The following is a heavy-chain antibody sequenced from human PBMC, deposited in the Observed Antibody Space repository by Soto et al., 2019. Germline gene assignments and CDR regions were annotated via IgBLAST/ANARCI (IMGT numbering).Heavy chain of an antibody. CDR3: TTDTSGYDLHDAFDI. Sequence: GGSLRLSCAASGFTFSNAWMSWVRQAPGKGLEWVGRIKSKTDGGTTDYAAPVKGRFTISRDDSKNTLYLQMNRLKTEDTAVYYCTTDTSGYDLHDAFDIWGQGTMVTVSS. V-gene: IGHV3-15*01. CDR2: IKSKTDGGTT. J-gene: IGHJ3*02. CDR1: GFTFSNAW. D-gene: IGHD5-12*01.